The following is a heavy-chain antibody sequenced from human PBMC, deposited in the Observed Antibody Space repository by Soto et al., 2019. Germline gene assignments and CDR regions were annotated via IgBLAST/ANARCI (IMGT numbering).Heavy chain of an antibody. J-gene: IGHJ4*02. CDR3: ARHSYYDSSGYFSTQPYYFDY. CDR2: IYYSGST. V-gene: IGHV4-39*01. Sequence: SDTLSLTCTVSGGSISSSSYYWGWIRQPPGKGLEWIGSIYYSGSTYYNPSLKSRVTISVDTSKNQFSLKLSSVTAADTAVYYCARHSYYDSSGYFSTQPYYFDYWGQGTLVTVSS. CDR1: GGSISSSSYY. D-gene: IGHD3-22*01.